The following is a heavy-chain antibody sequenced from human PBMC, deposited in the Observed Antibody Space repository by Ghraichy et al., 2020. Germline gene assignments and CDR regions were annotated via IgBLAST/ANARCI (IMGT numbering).Heavy chain of an antibody. Sequence: GGSLRLSCAASGFTFSSYGMHWVRQAPGKGLEWVAVIWYDGSNKYYADSVKGRFTISRDNSKNTLYLQMNSLRAEDTAVYYCARDLDDYGDALDYWGQGTLVTVSS. CDR1: GFTFSSYG. CDR2: IWYDGSNK. V-gene: IGHV3-33*01. J-gene: IGHJ4*02. CDR3: ARDLDDYGDALDY. D-gene: IGHD4-17*01.